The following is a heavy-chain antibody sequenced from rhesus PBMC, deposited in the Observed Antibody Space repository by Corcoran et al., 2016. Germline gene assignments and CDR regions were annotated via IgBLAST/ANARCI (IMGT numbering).Heavy chain of an antibody. D-gene: IGHD3-3*01. V-gene: IGHV4S12*01. CDR3: ARGDWSYWYFDL. Sequence: QVQLQESGPGVVKPSETLSLTCAVSGGTISSGYYYWSWIRQPPGKGLEWIGGIYRHSETTTYNPSLRCRVTISKDTSKNQFSRKVSSVTATATAVYYCARGDWSYWYFDLWGPGTPITISS. CDR1: GGTISSGYYY. CDR2: IYRHSETT. J-gene: IGHJ2*01.